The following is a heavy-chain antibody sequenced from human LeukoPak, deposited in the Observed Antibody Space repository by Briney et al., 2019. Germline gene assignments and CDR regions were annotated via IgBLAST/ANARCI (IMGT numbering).Heavy chain of an antibody. CDR3: ARDRYCSNGSCYSDN. D-gene: IGHD2-15*01. CDR1: GFTFTAYY. Sequence: GGSLRLSCAASGFTFTAYYLSWVRQAPGKGLEWVANINSDGNEKYYVDSVKGRFTISRDNAKNSLYLQTNSLRAEDTAVYYCARDRYCSNGSCYSDNWGQGTLVTVSS. J-gene: IGHJ4*02. CDR2: INSDGNEK. V-gene: IGHV3-7*04.